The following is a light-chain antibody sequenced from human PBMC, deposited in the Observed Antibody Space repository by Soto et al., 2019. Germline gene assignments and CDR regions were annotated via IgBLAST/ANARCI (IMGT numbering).Light chain of an antibody. J-gene: IGKJ2*01. Sequence: DIQMTQSPSSLSASVGDRVTITCRASQGISTYLVWYQQRQGRAPKLLIYDASSLLSGVPSRFSGSGSGTDFTLTNSSLQPEDFATYDCQQSYRTPYTFGQGTKLETK. CDR3: QQSYRTPYT. CDR2: DAS. V-gene: IGKV1-39*01. CDR1: QGISTY.